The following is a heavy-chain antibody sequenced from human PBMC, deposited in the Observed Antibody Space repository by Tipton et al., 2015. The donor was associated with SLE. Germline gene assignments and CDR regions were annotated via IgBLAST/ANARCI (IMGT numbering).Heavy chain of an antibody. J-gene: IGHJ5*02. CDR1: GGTFSSYA. Sequence: QLVQSGAEVKKPGSSVKVSCKASGGTFSSYAISWVRQAPGQGLEWMGGIIPIFGTANYAQKFQGRVTITTDESTSTAYMELSSLRSEDTAVYYCARETPPAYCRGGSCFNWFDPWGQGTLVTVSS. V-gene: IGHV1-69*05. CDR2: IIPIFGTA. D-gene: IGHD2-15*01. CDR3: ARETPPAYCRGGSCFNWFDP.